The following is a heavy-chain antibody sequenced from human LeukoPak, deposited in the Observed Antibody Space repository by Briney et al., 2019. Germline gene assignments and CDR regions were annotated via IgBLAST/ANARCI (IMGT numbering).Heavy chain of an antibody. CDR1: GVAFCGDY. Sequence: SETLSLTCAVYGVAFCGDYWRGVREPPGKGLEWIGEINHSATRHYNLSLQSRVTISVATSQSHFSLKPRSVPAADTAVYSCARYGSTAYSPPAYWGQ. V-gene: IGHV4-34*01. J-gene: IGHJ4*02. CDR2: INHSATR. CDR3: ARYGSTAYSPPAY. D-gene: IGHD3-22*01.